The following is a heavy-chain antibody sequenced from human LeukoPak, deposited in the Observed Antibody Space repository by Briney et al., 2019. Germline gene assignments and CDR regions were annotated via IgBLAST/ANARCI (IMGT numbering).Heavy chain of an antibody. CDR3: ASVPFVVIIGEYFQH. V-gene: IGHV3-30-3*01. J-gene: IGHJ1*01. Sequence: SGGSLRLSCAASGFTFSSYAMHWVRQAPGKGLEWVAVISYDGSNKYYADSVKGRFTISRDNSKNTLYLQMNSLRVEDTAVYYCASVPFVVIIGEYFQHWGQGTLVTVSS. CDR2: ISYDGSNK. D-gene: IGHD3-22*01. CDR1: GFTFSSYA.